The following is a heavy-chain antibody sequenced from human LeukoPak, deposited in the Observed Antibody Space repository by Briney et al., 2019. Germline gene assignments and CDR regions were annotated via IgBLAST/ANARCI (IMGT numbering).Heavy chain of an antibody. CDR1: GFTFSSYA. CDR2: ISSNGGST. CDR3: VSADTAMVFSFDY. J-gene: IGHJ4*02. Sequence: GGSLRLSCSASGFTFSSYAMHWVRQATGKGLEYVSAISSNGGSTYYADSVKGRFNISRANSKNTLYLQMSRLRAEDTAVYYCVSADTAMVFSFDYWGQGTLVPVSA. D-gene: IGHD5-18*01. V-gene: IGHV3-64D*06.